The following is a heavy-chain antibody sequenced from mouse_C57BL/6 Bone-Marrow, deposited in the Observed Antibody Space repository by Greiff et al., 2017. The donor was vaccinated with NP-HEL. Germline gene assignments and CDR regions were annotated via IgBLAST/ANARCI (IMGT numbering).Heavy chain of an antibody. Sequence: QVQLQQPGAELVKPGASVKLSCKASGYTFTSYWMHWVKQRPGQGLEWIGMIHPNSGSTNYNEKFKSKATLTVDKSSSTAYMQRSSLTSEDSAVYYCARPITTVVATDYWGQGTTLTVSS. V-gene: IGHV1-64*01. CDR2: IHPNSGST. D-gene: IGHD1-1*01. CDR3: ARPITTVVATDY. J-gene: IGHJ2*01. CDR1: GYTFTSYW.